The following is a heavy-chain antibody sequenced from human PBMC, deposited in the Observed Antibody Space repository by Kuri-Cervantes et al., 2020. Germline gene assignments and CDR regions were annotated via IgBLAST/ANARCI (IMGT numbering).Heavy chain of an antibody. CDR3: AKDQYNWNYISVYNWFDP. CDR1: GFTVSSNY. Sequence: GESLKISCAASGFTVSSNYMSWVRQAPGKGLEWVSVIYSGGSTYYADSVKGRFTISRDNSKNTLYLQMNSLRAEDTAVYYCAKDQYNWNYISVYNWFDPWGQGTLVTVSS. CDR2: IYSGGST. J-gene: IGHJ5*02. V-gene: IGHV3-53*05. D-gene: IGHD1-7*01.